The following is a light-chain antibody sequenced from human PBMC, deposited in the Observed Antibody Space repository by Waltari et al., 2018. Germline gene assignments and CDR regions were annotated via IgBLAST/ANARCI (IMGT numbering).Light chain of an antibody. V-gene: IGKV3-11*01. J-gene: IGKJ2*01. CDR1: QNFNSF. CDR2: DAS. Sequence: EIVLTQSPGTLALSPGDRATLACRASQNFNSFLAWYQQKLGQAPRLLLYDASKRATGIPDRISGSGSGTDFTLTISRLEPEDFAIYYCQQRGNLPETFGRGTRVEMK. CDR3: QQRGNLPET.